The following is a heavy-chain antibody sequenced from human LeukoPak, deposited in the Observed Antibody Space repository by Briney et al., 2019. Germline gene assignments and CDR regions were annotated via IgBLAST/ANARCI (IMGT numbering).Heavy chain of an antibody. D-gene: IGHD6-19*01. CDR1: GFTFSSYA. Sequence: GGSLRLSCAASGFTFSSYAMGWVRQAPGKGLEWVSAISGSGGSTYYADSVKGRFTISRDNSKNTLYLQMNSLRAEDTAVYYCAKVEQWPLRHFDYWGQGTLVTVSS. V-gene: IGHV3-23*01. J-gene: IGHJ4*02. CDR3: AKVEQWPLRHFDY. CDR2: ISGSGGST.